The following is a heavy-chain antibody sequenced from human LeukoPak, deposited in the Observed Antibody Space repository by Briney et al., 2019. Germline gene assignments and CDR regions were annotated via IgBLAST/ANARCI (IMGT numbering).Heavy chain of an antibody. V-gene: IGHV3-23*01. CDR2: ISGSGGNT. CDR3: ATSWAGVAANDY. D-gene: IGHD2-15*01. Sequence: GGSLRLSCAASGFTVSSNYMSWVRQAPGKGLEWVSAISGSGGNTYYADSVKGRFTISRDNSKNTLYLQMNSLRAEDTAVYYCATSWAGVAANDYWGQGTLVTVSS. J-gene: IGHJ4*02. CDR1: GFTVSSNY.